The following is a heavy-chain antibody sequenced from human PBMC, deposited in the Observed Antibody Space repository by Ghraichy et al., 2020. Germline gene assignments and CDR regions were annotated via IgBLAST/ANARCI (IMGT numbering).Heavy chain of an antibody. CDR3: AKVRGLCGGDCSLDY. CDR1: GFTFSSYG. V-gene: IGHV3-30*18. J-gene: IGHJ4*02. Sequence: GESLNISCAASGFTFSSYGMHWVRQAPGKGLEWVAVISYDGSNKYYADSVKGRFTISRDNSKNTLYLQMNSLRAEETAVYYCAKVRGLCGGDCSLDYWGQGTLVTVSS. D-gene: IGHD2-21*02. CDR2: ISYDGSNK.